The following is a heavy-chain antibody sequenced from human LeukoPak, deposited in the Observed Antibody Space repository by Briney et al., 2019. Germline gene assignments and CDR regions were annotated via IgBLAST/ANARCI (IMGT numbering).Heavy chain of an antibody. V-gene: IGHV3-74*01. CDR3: ATDVPAVTIFGY. CDR1: GFTFSTYW. D-gene: IGHD2-2*01. Sequence: PGRSLRLSCAASGFTFSTYWMHWVRQAPGTGLVWVSLINSDGSSTNYADSVKGRFTISRDNAKNTLYLQMNSLRAEDTAVYYCATDVPAVTIFGYWGQGTLVTVSS. CDR2: INSDGSST. J-gene: IGHJ4*02.